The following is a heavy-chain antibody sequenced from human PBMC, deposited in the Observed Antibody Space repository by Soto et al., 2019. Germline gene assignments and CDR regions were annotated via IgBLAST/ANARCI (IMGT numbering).Heavy chain of an antibody. CDR2: IGTAGDT. CDR3: ARGWLATGGSLSYMDV. V-gene: IGHV3-13*01. J-gene: IGHJ6*03. Sequence: LRLSCAASGCTFSSYDMHWVRQATGKGLEWVSAIGTAGDTYYPGSVKGRFTISRENAKNSLYPQMNSLRAGDTALYYCARGWLATGGSLSYMDVWGKGTTVTVSS. D-gene: IGHD6-13*01. CDR1: GCTFSSYD.